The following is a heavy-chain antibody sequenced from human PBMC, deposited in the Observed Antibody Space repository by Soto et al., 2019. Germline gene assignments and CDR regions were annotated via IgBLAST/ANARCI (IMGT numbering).Heavy chain of an antibody. V-gene: IGHV4-34*01. CDR1: GGSFSGYY. J-gene: IGHJ6*02. CDR2: INHSGST. CDR3: ARGRIIAVAGTRYYYYYGMDV. D-gene: IGHD6-19*01. Sequence: PSETLSLTCAVYGGSFSGYYWSWIRQPPGKGLEWIGEINHSGSTNYNPSLKSRVTISVDTSKNQFSLKLSSVTAAYTALYYCARGRIIAVAGTRYYYYYGMDVWGQGTTVTVSS.